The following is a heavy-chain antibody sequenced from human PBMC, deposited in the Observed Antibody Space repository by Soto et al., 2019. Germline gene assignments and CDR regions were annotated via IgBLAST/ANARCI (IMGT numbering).Heavy chain of an antibody. CDR1: GYSFTTYW. CDR3: ARHGSSGWYDKFDY. Sequence: GESLKISCQASGYSFTTYWIGWVRQVPGEGPEWMGIIFPGDSDTRYSPSFQGQVTISVDKSISTAYLQWSSLKASDSAMYYCARHGSSGWYDKFDYWGQGTLVTVSS. CDR2: IFPGDSDT. D-gene: IGHD6-19*01. J-gene: IGHJ4*02. V-gene: IGHV5-51*01.